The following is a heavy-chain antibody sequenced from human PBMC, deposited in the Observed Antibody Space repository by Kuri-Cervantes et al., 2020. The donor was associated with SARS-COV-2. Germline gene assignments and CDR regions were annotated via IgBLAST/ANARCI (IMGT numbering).Heavy chain of an antibody. CDR3: ARHTDFWSGYPYYYYYYGMDV. V-gene: IGHV4-34*01. J-gene: IGHJ6*02. CDR1: GGSFSGYY. CDR2: INHSGST. D-gene: IGHD3-3*01. Sequence: GSLRLSCAVYGGSFSGYYWSWIRQPPGKGLEWIGEINHSGSTNYNPSLKSRVTISVDTSKNQFSLKLSSVTAADTAVYYCARHTDFWSGYPYYYYYYGMDVWGQGTTVTVSS.